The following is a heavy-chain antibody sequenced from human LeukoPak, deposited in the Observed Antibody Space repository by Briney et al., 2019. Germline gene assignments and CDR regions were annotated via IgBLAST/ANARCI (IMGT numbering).Heavy chain of an antibody. J-gene: IGHJ3*02. V-gene: IGHV4-4*02. D-gene: IGHD3-22*01. CDR2: IYHSGST. Sequence: SGTLSLTCAVSGGSFSSSNWWSWVRQPPGKGLEWIGEIYHSGSTNYNPSLKSRVTISVDKSKNQFSLKLSSVTAADTAVYYCATRGGITMIVVDHDAFDIWGQGTMVTVSS. CDR1: GGSFSSSNW. CDR3: ATRGGITMIVVDHDAFDI.